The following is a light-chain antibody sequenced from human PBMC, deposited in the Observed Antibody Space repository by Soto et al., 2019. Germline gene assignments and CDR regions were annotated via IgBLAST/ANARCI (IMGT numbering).Light chain of an antibody. J-gene: IGLJ1*01. CDR2: EVS. CDR3: SSYTSSNTHV. Sequence: QSALTQPASVSGSPGQSITISCTGTISDVDNYNFVSWYQQHPGKAPKLMIYEVSNRPSGVSNRFSASKSGYTASLTISGLQAEDEADYYCSSYTSSNTHVFGTGTKVTVL. V-gene: IGLV2-14*01. CDR1: ISDVDNYNF.